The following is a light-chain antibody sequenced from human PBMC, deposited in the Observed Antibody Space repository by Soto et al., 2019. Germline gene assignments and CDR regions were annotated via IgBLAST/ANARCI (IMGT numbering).Light chain of an antibody. CDR2: DIT. J-gene: IGLJ3*02. V-gene: IGLV2-11*01. Sequence: QSVLTQPRSVSGSPGQTVTISCTGTSSYVGGYNYVSWYQQHPGIAPQLIIYDITKRPSGVPDRFSGSKSGNTASLTISGLQAEDEADYYCCSYAGSYSWVFGGGTQLTVL. CDR3: CSYAGSYSWV. CDR1: SSYVGGYNY.